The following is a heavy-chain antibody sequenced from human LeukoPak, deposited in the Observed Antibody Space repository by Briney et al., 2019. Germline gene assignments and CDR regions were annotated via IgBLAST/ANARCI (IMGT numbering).Heavy chain of an antibody. V-gene: IGHV1-2*02. J-gene: IGHJ4*02. CDR2: INPNSGGT. D-gene: IGHD6-19*01. CDR3: ARSAGGIAVAGTMYYFDY. CDR1: GYTFTGYY. Sequence: GASVKVSCKASGYTFTGYYMHWVRQAPGPGLEWMGWINPNSGGTNYAQKFQGRVTMTRDTSISTAYMELSRLRSDDTAVYYCARSAGGIAVAGTMYYFDYWGQGTLVTVSS.